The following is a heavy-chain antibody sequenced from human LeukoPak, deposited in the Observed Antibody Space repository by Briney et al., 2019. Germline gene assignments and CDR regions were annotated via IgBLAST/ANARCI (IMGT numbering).Heavy chain of an antibody. D-gene: IGHD2-15*01. Sequence: ASVKVSCKASGDTFSDYTTSWVRQAPGQGLEWMGRVMPFLDVANYAQKFQGRVTITADKSTSTAYMELSSLRSEDTAVYYCARDHCSGGSCLGGHWGQGTLVTVSS. J-gene: IGHJ4*02. CDR1: GDTFSDYT. V-gene: IGHV1-69*04. CDR2: VMPFLDVA. CDR3: ARDHCSGGSCLGGH.